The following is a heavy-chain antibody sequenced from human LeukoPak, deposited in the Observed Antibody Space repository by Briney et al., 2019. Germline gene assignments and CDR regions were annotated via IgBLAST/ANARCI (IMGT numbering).Heavy chain of an antibody. CDR3: ASQGTAAGTSLAYYYYGMDV. D-gene: IGHD6-13*01. CDR1: GGSIXSGGYY. CDR2: IYYSGST. V-gene: IGHV4-31*03. J-gene: IGHJ6*02. Sequence: SQTLSLTCTVSGGSIXSGGYYWSWIRQHPXKGLEWIGYIYYSGSTYYNPSLKSRVTISVDTSKNQFSLKLSSVTAADTAVYYCASQGTAAGTSLAYYYYGMDVWGQGTTVTVSS.